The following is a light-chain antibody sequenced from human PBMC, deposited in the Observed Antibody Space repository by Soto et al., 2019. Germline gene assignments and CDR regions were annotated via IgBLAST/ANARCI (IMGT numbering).Light chain of an antibody. Sequence: QAVVTQPPSVSGAPGQRVTISCTGSSSNIGAGYDVHWYQRLPGAAPKLLIHGDSNRPSGVPDRFSGSKSVTSASLAITGLQAEDEADYYCQSYDSSLSGVVFGGGTKVTVL. CDR2: GDS. V-gene: IGLV1-40*01. J-gene: IGLJ2*01. CDR3: QSYDSSLSGVV. CDR1: SSNIGAGYD.